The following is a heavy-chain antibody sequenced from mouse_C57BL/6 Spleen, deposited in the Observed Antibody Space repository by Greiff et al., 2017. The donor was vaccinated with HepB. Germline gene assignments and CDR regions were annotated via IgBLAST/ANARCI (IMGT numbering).Heavy chain of an antibody. Sequence: VQLQQPGAELVMPGASVKLSCKASGYTFTSYWMHWVKQRPGQGLEWIGEIDPSDSYTNYNQKFKGKSTLTVDKSSSTAYMKLSSLTSEDSAVYYCAGSNYVRYFDVWGTGTTVTVSS. D-gene: IGHD2-5*01. CDR1: GYTFTSYW. CDR2: IDPSDSYT. J-gene: IGHJ1*03. CDR3: AGSNYVRYFDV. V-gene: IGHV1-69*01.